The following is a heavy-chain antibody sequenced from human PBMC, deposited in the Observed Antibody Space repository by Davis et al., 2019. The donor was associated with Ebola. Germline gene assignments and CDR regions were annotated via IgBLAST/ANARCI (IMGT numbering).Heavy chain of an antibody. CDR2: ISSSSSTI. CDR1: GFTFSDYY. V-gene: IGHV3-11*04. J-gene: IGHJ4*02. D-gene: IGHD2-21*02. CDR3: ARGDEGFVVVTAITYFDY. Sequence: GGSLRLSCAASGFTFSDYYMSWIRQAPGKGLEWVSYISSSSSTIYYADSVKGRFTISRDNAKNSLYLQMNSLRDEDTAVYYCARGDEGFVVVTAITYFDYWGQGTLVTVSS.